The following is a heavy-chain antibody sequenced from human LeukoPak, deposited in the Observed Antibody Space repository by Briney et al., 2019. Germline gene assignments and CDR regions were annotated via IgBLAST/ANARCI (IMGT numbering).Heavy chain of an antibody. V-gene: IGHV3-23*01. Sequence: GGSLRLSCAASGFTFKNYAMTWVPQASGKGLEWVSVIRASGADTYCSDSVKSRFTVSRENSQNTLFLHMSSLRGEDTAVYYCAKAYYPAGQQVVKGDPYYFDYWGQGTLVTVSS. CDR2: IRASGADT. CDR1: GFTFKNYA. D-gene: IGHD6-13*01. CDR3: AKAYYPAGQQVVKGDPYYFDY. J-gene: IGHJ4*02.